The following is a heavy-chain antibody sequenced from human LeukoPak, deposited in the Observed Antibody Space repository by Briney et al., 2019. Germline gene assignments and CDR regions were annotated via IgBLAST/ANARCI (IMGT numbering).Heavy chain of an antibody. Sequence: GASVKVSCKASGYTFTGYYMHWVRQAPGQGLEWMGWINPNSGGTNYAQKFQGRVTMTRDTSISTAYMELSRLRSDDTAVYYCARDRNYGSGSYHPFDWGQGTLVTVSS. V-gene: IGHV1-2*02. CDR1: GYTFTGYY. J-gene: IGHJ4*02. CDR3: ARDRNYGSGSYHPFD. CDR2: INPNSGGT. D-gene: IGHD3-10*01.